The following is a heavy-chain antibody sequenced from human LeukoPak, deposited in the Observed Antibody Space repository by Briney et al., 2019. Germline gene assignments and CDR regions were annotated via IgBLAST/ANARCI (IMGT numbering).Heavy chain of an antibody. J-gene: IGHJ6*03. D-gene: IGHD3-9*01. CDR3: ARLNYDILTGYYGNFCYYYYMDV. Sequence: SETLSLTCAVYGGSFSGYYWSWIRQPPGKGLEWIGEINHSGSTNYNPSLKSRVTISVDTSKNQFSLKLSSVTAADTAVYYCARLNYDILTGYYGNFCYYYYMDVWGKGTTVTISS. CDR1: GGSFSGYY. V-gene: IGHV4-34*01. CDR2: INHSGST.